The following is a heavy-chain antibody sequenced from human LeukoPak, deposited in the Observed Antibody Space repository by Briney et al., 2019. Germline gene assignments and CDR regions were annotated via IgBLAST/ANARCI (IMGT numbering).Heavy chain of an antibody. J-gene: IGHJ5*02. D-gene: IGHD1-1*01. V-gene: IGHV4-39*01. Sequence: SEALSLTCTVSGGSISSSSYYWGWIRQPPGKGLEWIGNIYYSGTTYYNSSLKSRVTISVDTSKNQFSLKLSSVTAADTAVYYCATNEGPWGQGTLVTVS. CDR3: ATNEGP. CDR1: GGSISSSSYY. CDR2: IYYSGTT.